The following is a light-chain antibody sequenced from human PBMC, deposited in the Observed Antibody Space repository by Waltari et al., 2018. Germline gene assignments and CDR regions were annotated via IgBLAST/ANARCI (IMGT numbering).Light chain of an antibody. CDR2: DAS. J-gene: IGKJ2*03. Sequence: EIVLTQSPATLSLSPGEGATLSCRASQSVGRFLAWYQQKPGQAPRLLIYDASNRATGIPARFSASGSGTDFTLTLSSLEPEDFAVYYCQQRSRWPYSFGQGTKLEIK. V-gene: IGKV3-11*01. CDR1: QSVGRF. CDR3: QQRSRWPYS.